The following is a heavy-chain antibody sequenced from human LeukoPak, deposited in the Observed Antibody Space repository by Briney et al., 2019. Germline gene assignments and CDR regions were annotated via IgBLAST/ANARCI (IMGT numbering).Heavy chain of an antibody. J-gene: IGHJ4*02. CDR2: IYYSGST. D-gene: IGHD3-22*01. Sequence: SETLSLTCTVSGGSISSYYWSWIRQPPGKGLEWIGYIYYSGSTNYNPSLKSRVTISVDTSKNQFSLKLSSVTAADTAVYYCAREGDYYDSSGIMDYWGQGTLVTVSS. V-gene: IGHV4-59*01. CDR3: AREGDYYDSSGIMDY. CDR1: GGSISSYY.